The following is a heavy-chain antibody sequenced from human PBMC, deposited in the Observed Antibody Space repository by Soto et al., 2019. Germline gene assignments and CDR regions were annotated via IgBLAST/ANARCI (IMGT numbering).Heavy chain of an antibody. D-gene: IGHD5-18*01. CDR3: ARVKDRYSYGRKPYNWFDP. V-gene: IGHV1-69*13. CDR1: GGTFSSYA. J-gene: IGHJ5*02. Sequence: WASVKVSCKASGGTFSSYAISWVRQAPGQGLEWMGGIIPIFGTANYAQKFQGRVTITADESTSTAYMELSSLRSEDTAVYYCARVKDRYSYGRKPYNWFDPWGQGTLVTVSS. CDR2: IIPIFGTA.